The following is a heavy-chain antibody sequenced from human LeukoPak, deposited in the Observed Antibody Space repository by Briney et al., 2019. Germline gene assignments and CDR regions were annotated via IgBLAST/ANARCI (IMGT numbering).Heavy chain of an antibody. D-gene: IGHD3-3*01. CDR3: ASLTIITKKPFYYYYGMDV. Sequence: GESLRLSCAASGFTFSSYAMHWVRQAPGQGLERVAVISYDGSNKYYADSVKGRLTISRDNAKNTLYLHMNRLRSENTAVYYCASLTIITKKPFYYYYGMDVWGQGTTVTVSS. V-gene: IGHV3-30*04. CDR2: ISYDGSNK. CDR1: GFTFSSYA. J-gene: IGHJ6*02.